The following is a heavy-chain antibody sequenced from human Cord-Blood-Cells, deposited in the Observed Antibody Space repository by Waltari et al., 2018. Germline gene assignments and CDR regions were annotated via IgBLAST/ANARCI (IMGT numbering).Heavy chain of an antibody. CDR1: GYTFTSYA. CDR2: INAGNGNT. D-gene: IGHD6-13*01. V-gene: IGHV1-3*01. CDR3: AFRYSSSWYEDYFDY. Sequence: QVQLVQSGAEVKKPGASVKVSCKASGYTFTSYAMHWVRQAPGQRLEWMGWINAGNGNTKYSQKFQGRVTITRDTSARTAYMELSSLRSEGSAGDYFAFRYSSSWYEDYFDYWGQGTLVTVSS. J-gene: IGHJ4*02.